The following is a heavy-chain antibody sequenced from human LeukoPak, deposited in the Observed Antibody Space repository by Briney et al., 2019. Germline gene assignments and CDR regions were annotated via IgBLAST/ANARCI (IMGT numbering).Heavy chain of an antibody. CDR2: INSSGGST. CDR3: ARFAVHRRLTVAGQFGLNY. J-gene: IGHJ4*02. CDR1: GYIFTSYN. V-gene: IGHV1-46*01. D-gene: IGHD6-19*01. Sequence: ASVKVSCKASGYIFTSYNMYWVRQAPGQGLEWMGIINSSGGSTNYAQKFQGRVTMTRDTSTSTVYMELSSLRSEDTAVYYCARFAVHRRLTVAGQFGLNYWGQGTLVTVSS.